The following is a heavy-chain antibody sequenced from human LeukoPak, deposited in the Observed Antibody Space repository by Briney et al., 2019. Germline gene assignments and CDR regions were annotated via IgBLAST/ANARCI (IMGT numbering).Heavy chain of an antibody. V-gene: IGHV1-69*05. CDR3: ARGRDGYNYGIDY. CDR2: IIPIFGTA. J-gene: IGHJ4*02. D-gene: IGHD5-24*01. Sequence: ASVKVSCKASGGTFSSYAISWVRQAPGQGLGWMGRIIPIFGTANYAQKFQGRVTITTDESTSTAYMELSSLRSEDTAVYYCARGRDGYNYGIDYWGQGTLVTVSS. CDR1: GGTFSSYA.